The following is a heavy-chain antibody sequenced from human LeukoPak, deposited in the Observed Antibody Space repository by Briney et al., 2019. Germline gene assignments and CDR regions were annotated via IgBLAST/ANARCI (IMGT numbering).Heavy chain of an antibody. CDR3: ARGYSNNFDY. V-gene: IGHV4-59*01. Sequence: PSETLSLTCTVSGGSISGYYWSWIWQPPGKGLEWIGYIYYSGTTNYNPSLRSRVTISVDTSKNQFSLKLTSVTAADTAVYYCARGYSNNFDYWGQGTLVTVSS. J-gene: IGHJ4*02. CDR2: IYYSGTT. D-gene: IGHD5-18*01. CDR1: GGSISGYY.